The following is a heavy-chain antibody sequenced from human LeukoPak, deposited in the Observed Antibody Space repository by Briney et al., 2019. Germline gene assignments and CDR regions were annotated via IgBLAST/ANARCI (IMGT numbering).Heavy chain of an antibody. CDR3: ARDNGYCSGGSCYAPNWFDP. V-gene: IGHV4-39*07. J-gene: IGHJ5*02. Sequence: SETLSLTCTVSGGSISSSSYYWGWIRQPPGKGLEWIGSIYYSGSTYYNPSLRSRVTISVDRSKNQFSLKLNSVTAADTAVYYCARDNGYCSGGSCYAPNWFDPWGQGALVTVSS. CDR2: IYYSGST. D-gene: IGHD2-15*01. CDR1: GGSISSSSYY.